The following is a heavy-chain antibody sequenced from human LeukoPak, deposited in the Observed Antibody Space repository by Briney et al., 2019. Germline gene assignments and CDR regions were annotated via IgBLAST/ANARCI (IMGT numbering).Heavy chain of an antibody. J-gene: IGHJ4*02. Sequence: SETLSLTCAVVGGSFGGSHWWSWVRQPPGKGLEWIGEIYHSGSTNSNPSLKSRVTLSVDKSKNQFSLKLSSVTAADTAVYYCARYYYDSSGYSRLYYFDYWGQGTLVTVSS. CDR3: ARYYYDSSGYSRLYYFDY. D-gene: IGHD3-22*01. V-gene: IGHV4-4*02. CDR2: IYHSGST. CDR1: GGSFGGSHW.